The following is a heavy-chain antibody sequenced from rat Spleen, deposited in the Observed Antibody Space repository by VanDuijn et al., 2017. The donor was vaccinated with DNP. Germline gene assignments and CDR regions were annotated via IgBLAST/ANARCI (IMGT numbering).Heavy chain of an antibody. CDR3: ARWRIGPHYFDY. CDR2: ISYSDST. Sequence: EVQLQGSGPGLVKPSQSLSLTCSVTGYSITSNYWGWIRKFPGNKMEWIGHISYSDSTSYNPSLKSRISISRDTSKNQFFLQLNSVSTDDTATYYCARWRIGPHYFDYWGQGVMVTVSS. V-gene: IGHV3-1*01. CDR1: GYSITSNY. J-gene: IGHJ2*01. D-gene: IGHD1-11*01.